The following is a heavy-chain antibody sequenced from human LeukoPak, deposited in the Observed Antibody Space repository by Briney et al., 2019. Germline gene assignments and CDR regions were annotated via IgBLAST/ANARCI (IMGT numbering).Heavy chain of an antibody. CDR3: ARGETEETGTRPDAFDI. D-gene: IGHD6-13*01. J-gene: IGHJ3*02. Sequence: ASVKVSCKASGYTFTGYYMHWVRQPPGQGLEWMGSINPNSGDTKYAQKFQGRVTMTRDTSISTAYMELTRLRSDDSAVYYCARGETEETGTRPDAFDIWGQGTMVTVSS. CDR2: INPNSGDT. V-gene: IGHV1-2*02. CDR1: GYTFTGYY.